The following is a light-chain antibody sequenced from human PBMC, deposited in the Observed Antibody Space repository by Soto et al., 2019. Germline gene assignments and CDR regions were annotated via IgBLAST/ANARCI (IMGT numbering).Light chain of an antibody. CDR3: QQCYNWPRT. Sequence: EIVMTQSPATLSLSPGERATLSCRASQSVSSNLAWYQQKPGQAPRLLIYGASTRATGIPARFSGSGSGTEFTLTISSLQYEDFAIYYCQQCYNWPRTFGQGTKVEIK. CDR1: QSVSSN. CDR2: GAS. J-gene: IGKJ1*01. V-gene: IGKV3-15*01.